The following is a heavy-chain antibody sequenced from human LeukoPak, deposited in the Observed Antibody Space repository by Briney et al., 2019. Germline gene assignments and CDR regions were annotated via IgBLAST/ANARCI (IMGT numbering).Heavy chain of an antibody. CDR2: ISSGSSYI. CDR1: GFTFSSYS. CDR3: ARARGNDY. Sequence: PGGSLRLSCAASGFTFSSYSMNWVRQAPGKGLEWVSSISSGSSYIYYADSVKGRFTISRDNAKNSLYLQMNSLRAEDTAVYYCARARGNDYWGQGTLVTVSS. V-gene: IGHV3-21*01. J-gene: IGHJ4*02.